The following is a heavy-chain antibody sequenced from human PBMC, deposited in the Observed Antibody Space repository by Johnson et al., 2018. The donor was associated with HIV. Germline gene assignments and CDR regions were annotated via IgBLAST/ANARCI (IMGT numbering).Heavy chain of an antibody. J-gene: IGHJ3*02. V-gene: IGHV3-23*04. CDR3: AKDEEGELELPGAFDI. CDR2: ISGSGGST. D-gene: IGHD1-7*01. CDR1: GFSFSDYF. Sequence: VQLVECGGGLVKPGGSLRLSCAASGFSFSDYFVSWIRQAPGKGLEWVSAISGSGGSTYYADSVKGRFTISRDNSKNTLYLQMNSLRAEDTAVYYCAKDEEGELELPGAFDIWGQGTMVTVSS.